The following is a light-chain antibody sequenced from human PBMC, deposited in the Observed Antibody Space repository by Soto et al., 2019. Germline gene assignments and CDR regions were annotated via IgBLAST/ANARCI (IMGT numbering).Light chain of an antibody. CDR1: SNIDVDAYKY. CDR3: SSYTDKTYI. V-gene: IGLV2-14*01. CDR2: EVS. J-gene: IGLJ1*01. Sequence: QSVLTQPASVSGSPGQSITISCTGTSNIDVDAYKYISWYRQHPGEAPKIIIYEVSNRPSGISNRFSGSKSGNTASLTISGLQTEDEAEYFCSSYTDKTYIFGSGTKVTVL.